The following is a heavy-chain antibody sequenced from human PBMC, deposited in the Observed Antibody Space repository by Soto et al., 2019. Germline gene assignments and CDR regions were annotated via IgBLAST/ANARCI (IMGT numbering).Heavy chain of an antibody. V-gene: IGHV3-66*01. D-gene: IGHD6-19*01. CDR1: GFTVSSNY. CDR3: ARMGSGRWPGAFDI. Sequence: GGSLILSCAASGFTVSSNYMSWVRQAPGKGLEWVSVIYSGGSTYYADSVKGRFTISRDNSKNTLYLQMNSLRAEDTAVYYCARMGSGRWPGAFDIWGQGTMVTVSS. CDR2: IYSGGST. J-gene: IGHJ3*02.